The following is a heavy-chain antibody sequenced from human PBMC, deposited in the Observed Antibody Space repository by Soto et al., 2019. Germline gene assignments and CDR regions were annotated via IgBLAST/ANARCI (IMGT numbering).Heavy chain of an antibody. V-gene: IGHV4-30-4*01. CDR3: ARAGDYGDYRIFDD. CDR1: GGSISSGDYY. D-gene: IGHD4-17*01. CDR2: MYYSGST. Sequence: QVQLQESGPGLVKPSQTLSLTCTVSGGSISSGDYYWTWIRQPPGKGLEWIGFMYYSGSTYYNPSLRSRVTISVDSSKNQFSLKLSSMTAADTAVYYCARAGDYGDYRIFDDWGQGTLVTVSS. J-gene: IGHJ4*02.